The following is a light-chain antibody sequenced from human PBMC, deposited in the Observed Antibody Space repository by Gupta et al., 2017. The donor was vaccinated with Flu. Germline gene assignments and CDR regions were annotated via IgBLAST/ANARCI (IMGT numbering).Light chain of an antibody. V-gene: IGKV2-30*01. CDR3: RQGEHWGWA. CDR1: QGRVYSDGNTS. J-gene: IGKJ1*01. CDR2: LGF. Sequence: VTLGKPASTSCSASQGRVYSDGNTSLNRFQQRPGRTPRRLIHLGFYRYSGVPDRYSGSGSGTXFTLKIXRGEAEDVGVYCCRQGEHWGWAFGXGTKVEIK.